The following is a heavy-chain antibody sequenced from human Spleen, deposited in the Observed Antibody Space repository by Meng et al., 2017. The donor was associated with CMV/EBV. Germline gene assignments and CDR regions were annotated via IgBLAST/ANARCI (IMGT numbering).Heavy chain of an antibody. D-gene: IGHD1-26*01. CDR2: INEDGRIT. Sequence: EVRLVESGGCLIQPGGSLRLSCEDSGFPFSNYWMHWVRQVPGEVLVWVSRINEDGRITSYADSVKGRFTISRDNARNTLYLQMNSLRADDSAVYYCARDLSGSRDYWGRGTLVTVSS. V-gene: IGHV3-74*01. CDR3: ARDLSGSRDY. J-gene: IGHJ4*02. CDR1: GFPFSNYW.